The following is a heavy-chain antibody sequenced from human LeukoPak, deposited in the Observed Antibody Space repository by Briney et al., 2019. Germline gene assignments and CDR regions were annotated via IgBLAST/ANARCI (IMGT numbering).Heavy chain of an antibody. CDR3: ARLKKELRYFDY. Sequence: PGGSLRLSCAASGFTFSSYSMSWVRQAPGKGLEWVSSISSSSSYIYYADSVKGRFTISRDNAKNSLYLQMNSLRAEDTAVYYCARLKKELRYFDYWGQGTLVTVSS. V-gene: IGHV3-21*01. J-gene: IGHJ4*02. D-gene: IGHD1-26*01. CDR2: ISSSSSYI. CDR1: GFTFSSYS.